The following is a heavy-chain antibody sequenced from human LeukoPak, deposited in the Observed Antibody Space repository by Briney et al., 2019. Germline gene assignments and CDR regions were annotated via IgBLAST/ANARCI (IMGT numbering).Heavy chain of an antibody. CDR2: MSGVGGNT. J-gene: IGHJ4*02. CDR3: ANTSRWERDYFDY. D-gene: IGHD5-24*01. CDR1: GFIFSSYA. V-gene: IGHV3-23*01. Sequence: GGSLRLSCAGSGFIFSSYAISWVRQAPGKGLEWVSAMSGVGGNTFYTDSVRGRFTISRDNSKNTLYLQMNSLRAEDTAIYYCANTSRWERDYFDYWGQGTLVTVSS.